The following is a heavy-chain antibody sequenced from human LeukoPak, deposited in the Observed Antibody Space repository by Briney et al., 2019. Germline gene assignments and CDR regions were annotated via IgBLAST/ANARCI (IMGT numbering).Heavy chain of an antibody. D-gene: IGHD3-22*01. J-gene: IGHJ4*02. Sequence: SETLSLTCSVSGGSITTYHWSWIRQPPGKGLEWIGYINYSGNTNYNPSLKSRVTISVDTSKNQFSLRLTSVTAADTAVYYCARLTYYYDSRGYYSLDYWGQGTLVIVSP. CDR2: INYSGNT. CDR1: GGSITTYH. V-gene: IGHV4-59*08. CDR3: ARLTYYYDSRGYYSLDY.